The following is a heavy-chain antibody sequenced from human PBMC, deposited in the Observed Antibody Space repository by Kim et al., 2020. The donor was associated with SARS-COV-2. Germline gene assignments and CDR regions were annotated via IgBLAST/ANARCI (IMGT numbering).Heavy chain of an antibody. D-gene: IGHD2-21*02. CDR3: ARVAYCGGDCAFDY. V-gene: IGHV4-31*02. Sequence: IPSLKSRVTISVDMSKNQFSLKLSSVTAADTAVYYCARVAYCGGDCAFDYWGQGTLVTVSS. J-gene: IGHJ4*02.